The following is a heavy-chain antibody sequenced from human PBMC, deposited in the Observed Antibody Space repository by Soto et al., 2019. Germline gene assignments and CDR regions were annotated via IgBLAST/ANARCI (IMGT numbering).Heavy chain of an antibody. J-gene: IGHJ6*02. CDR3: ARDPYDILTGYPSNYYYGMDV. CDR1: GYTFTSYY. Sequence: ASVKVSCKASGYTFTSYYMHWVRQAPGQGLEWMGIINPNGGSTNYAQKLQGRVTMTRDTSTSTAYMELRSLRSDDTAVYYCARDPYDILTGYPSNYYYGMDVWGQGTTVTVSS. V-gene: IGHV1-46*01. CDR2: INPNGGST. D-gene: IGHD3-9*01.